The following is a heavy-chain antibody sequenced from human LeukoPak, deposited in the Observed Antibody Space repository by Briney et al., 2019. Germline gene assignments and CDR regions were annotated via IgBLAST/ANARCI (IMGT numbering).Heavy chain of an antibody. Sequence: GASVKVSCKTSGYTFTTNAIHWVRQAPGQRLEWMGWINAGTGNTRYSQKFQGRVTISKDTSASTVYMELSSLRSEDTAVYYCARDPRYCSGDSCQSLDYWGQGTLVTVSS. J-gene: IGHJ4*02. CDR3: ARDPRYCSGDSCQSLDY. V-gene: IGHV1-3*01. CDR2: INAGTGNT. CDR1: GYTFTTNA. D-gene: IGHD2-15*01.